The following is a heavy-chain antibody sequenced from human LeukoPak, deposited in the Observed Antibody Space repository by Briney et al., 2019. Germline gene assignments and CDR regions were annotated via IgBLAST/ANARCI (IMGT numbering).Heavy chain of an antibody. V-gene: IGHV5-51*01. CDR1: GYRFTSHW. CDR2: ISPGDSDA. D-gene: IGHD2-21*02. J-gene: IGHJ4*02. CDR3: ARQAYCGGDCSANFDY. Sequence: GESLKISCKGSGYRFTSHWIGWVRQMPGKGLEWMAIISPGDSDARYSPSFQGQVTISADKSINTAYLQWSSLKASDTAMYYCARQAYCGGDCSANFDYWGQGTLVTVSS.